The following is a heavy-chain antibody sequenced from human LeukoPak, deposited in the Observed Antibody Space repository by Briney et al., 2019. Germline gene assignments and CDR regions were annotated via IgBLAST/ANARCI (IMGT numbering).Heavy chain of an antibody. CDR1: GGSISSYY. V-gene: IGHV4-59*01. CDR2: IYYSGST. D-gene: IGHD2-15*01. J-gene: IGHJ4*02. CDR3: AYYHCSGGSCYFDY. Sequence: TSETLSLTCTVSGGSISSYYWSWIRQPPGKGLEWIGYIYYSGSTNYNPSLKSRVTISVDTSKNQFSLKLSSVTAADTAVYYCAYYHCSGGSCYFDYWGQGTLVTVSS.